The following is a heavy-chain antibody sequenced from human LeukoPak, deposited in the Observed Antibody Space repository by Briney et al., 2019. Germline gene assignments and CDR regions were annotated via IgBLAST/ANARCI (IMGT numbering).Heavy chain of an antibody. V-gene: IGHV3-48*03. CDR1: GFTFSSYE. CDR2: ISSSGSTI. D-gene: IGHD3-22*01. Sequence: GGSLRLSCAASGFTFSSYEMNWVRQAPGKGLEGVSYISSSGSTIYYADSVKGRFTISRDNAKNSLYLQMNSLRAEDTAVYYCARDYYDSSHFDYWGQGTLVTVSS. J-gene: IGHJ4*02. CDR3: ARDYYDSSHFDY.